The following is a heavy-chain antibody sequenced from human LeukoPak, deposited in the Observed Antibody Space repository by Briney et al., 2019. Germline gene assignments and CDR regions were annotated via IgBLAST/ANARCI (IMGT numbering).Heavy chain of an antibody. CDR3: TREYWSYGMDV. V-gene: IGHV1-2*06. J-gene: IGHJ6*02. D-gene: IGHD1-1*01. CDR2: INPNSGGT. CDR1: GGTFSSYA. Sequence: GASVKVSCKASGGTFSSYAISWVRQAPGQGLEWMGRINPNSGGTNYAQKFQGRVTMTRDTSISTAYMELSRLRSDDTAVYYCTREYWSYGMDVWGQGTTVTVSS.